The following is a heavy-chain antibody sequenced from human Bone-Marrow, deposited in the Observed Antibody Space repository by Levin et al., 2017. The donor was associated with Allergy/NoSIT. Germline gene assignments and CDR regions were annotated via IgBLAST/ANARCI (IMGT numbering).Heavy chain of an antibody. D-gene: IGHD2-21*02. Sequence: PGASVKVSCAASGFTFNTYWMTWVRQAPGKGLEWVANIKQDGSEKNYVDSVKGRFTISRDNAKNSLYLQMNSLRAEDTAVYYCAREWWGPEYWGQGTLVTVSS. V-gene: IGHV3-7*04. J-gene: IGHJ4*02. CDR2: IKQDGSEK. CDR1: GFTFNTYW. CDR3: AREWWGPEY.